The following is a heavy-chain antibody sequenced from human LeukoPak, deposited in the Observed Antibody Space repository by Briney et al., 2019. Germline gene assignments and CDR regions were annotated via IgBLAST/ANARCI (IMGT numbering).Heavy chain of an antibody. J-gene: IGHJ4*02. Sequence: PSQTLSLTCAVSGGSISSDGYSWSWIRQPPGKGLEWIGYIYHSGSTYYNPSLKSRVTISVDRSKNQFSLKLSSVTAADTAVYYCARGWGLGYDYWGQGTLVTVSS. V-gene: IGHV4-30-2*01. CDR1: GGSISSDGYS. CDR3: ARGWGLGYDY. D-gene: IGHD2-21*02. CDR2: IYHSGST.